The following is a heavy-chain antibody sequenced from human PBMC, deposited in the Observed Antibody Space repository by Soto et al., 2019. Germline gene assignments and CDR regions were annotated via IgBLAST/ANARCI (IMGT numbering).Heavy chain of an antibody. Sequence: GGSLRLSCAASGFTFSNYVMHWVRQAPGQGLEWVAVIWYDGTNKYYTYSVMGRFTISRDNSRNTLYRQMSSLRAEDTAVYYGAMDGVVPSANCGDACFVGYYFDSWGQGALVTVSS. D-gene: IGHD2-21*02. CDR3: AMDGVVPSANCGDACFVGYYFDS. CDR1: GFTFSNYV. V-gene: IGHV3-33*03. CDR2: IWYDGTNK. J-gene: IGHJ4*02.